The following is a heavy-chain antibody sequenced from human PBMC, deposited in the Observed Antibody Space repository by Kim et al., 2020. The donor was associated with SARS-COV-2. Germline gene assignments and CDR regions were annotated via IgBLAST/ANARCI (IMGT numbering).Heavy chain of an antibody. CDR3: ARDYDILTGYFINDY. Sequence: ASVKVSCKASGYTFTSYGISWVRQAPGQGLEWMGWISAYNGNTNYAQKLQGRVTMTTDTSTSTAYMELRSLRSDDTAVYYCARDYDILTGYFINDYWGQGTLVTVSS. CDR1: GYTFTSYG. CDR2: ISAYNGNT. D-gene: IGHD3-9*01. V-gene: IGHV1-18*04. J-gene: IGHJ4*02.